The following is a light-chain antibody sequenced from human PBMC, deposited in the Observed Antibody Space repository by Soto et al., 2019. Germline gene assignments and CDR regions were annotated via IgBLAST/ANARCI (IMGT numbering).Light chain of an antibody. Sequence: DIEMTQSPSTLSASVGDRVTITCRAAQSLNIWLAWYQQKPGKAPKLLISNASSLESGVPSRFRGSGSGTEFSLTISSLQRDDFATYYCQQYKAYSYTFGQGTKLEMK. CDR1: QSLNIW. CDR2: NAS. J-gene: IGKJ2*01. V-gene: IGKV1-5*03. CDR3: QQYKAYSYT.